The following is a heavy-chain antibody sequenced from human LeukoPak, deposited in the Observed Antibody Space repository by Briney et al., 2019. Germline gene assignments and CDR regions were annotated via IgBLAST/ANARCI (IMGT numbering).Heavy chain of an antibody. Sequence: SETLSLTCTVSGGSISSYYWNWIRQPPGKGLEWIGYIYYSGSTNYNPSLKSRATISVDTSKNQFSLKLSSVTAADTAVYYCARGRITMVRGVITMDAFDIWGQGTMVTVSS. CDR3: ARGRITMVRGVITMDAFDI. CDR1: GGSISSYY. CDR2: IYYSGST. D-gene: IGHD3-10*01. V-gene: IGHV4-59*12. J-gene: IGHJ3*02.